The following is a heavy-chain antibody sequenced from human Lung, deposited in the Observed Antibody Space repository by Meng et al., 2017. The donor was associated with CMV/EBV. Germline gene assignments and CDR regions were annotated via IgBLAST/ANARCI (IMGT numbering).Heavy chain of an antibody. J-gene: IGHJ4*02. V-gene: IGHV1-2*02. Sequence: ASXXVSCKASGYTFTGHFLHWVRQAPGQGLEWMGWIMPYSGDTHYAQTFQGRVTMTSDTSLSTAYMELSSLRSDDTAVYYCARDHNWGPDHWGQGTLVTVSS. CDR1: GYTFTGHF. D-gene: IGHD1-1*01. CDR2: IMPYSGDT. CDR3: ARDHNWGPDH.